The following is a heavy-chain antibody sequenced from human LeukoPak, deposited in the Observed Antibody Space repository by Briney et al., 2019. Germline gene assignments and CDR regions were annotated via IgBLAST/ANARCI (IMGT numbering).Heavy chain of an antibody. V-gene: IGHV1-24*01. CDR2: FDPEDGET. CDR1: GYTFTSYG. J-gene: IGHJ4*02. CDR3: ATDRRGRYFDY. Sequence: ASVKVSCKASGYTFTSYGISWVRQAPGKGLEWMGGFDPEDGETIYAQKFQGRVTMTEDTSTDTAYMELSSLRSEDTAVYYCATDRRGRYFDYWGQGTLVTVSS. D-gene: IGHD5-12*01.